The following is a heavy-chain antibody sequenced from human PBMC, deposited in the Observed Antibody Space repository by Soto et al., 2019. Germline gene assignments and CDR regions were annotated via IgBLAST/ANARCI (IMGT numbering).Heavy chain of an antibody. V-gene: IGHV3-21*06. CDR2: IGSSSNYI. CDR3: ATLTYCSSASCPNYYYVMDV. Sequence: GGSLRLSCAASGFTFTTYSLTWVRQAPGKGLEWVASIGSSSNYIYYADSVKGRFTISRDNAKNSLFLQMNSLRAEDTAVYYCATLTYCSSASCPNYYYVMDVWGQGTTVTVSS. D-gene: IGHD2-2*01. J-gene: IGHJ6*02. CDR1: GFTFTTYS.